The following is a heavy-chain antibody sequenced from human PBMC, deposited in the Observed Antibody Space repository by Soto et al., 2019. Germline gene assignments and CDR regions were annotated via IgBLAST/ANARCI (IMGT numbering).Heavy chain of an antibody. Sequence: GGSLRLSCAASGFTFSSYAMHWVRQAPGKGLEWVAVISYDGSNKYYADSVKGRFTISRDNSKNTLYLQMNSLRAEDTAVNYCARGALWVGYCSSTSCYGGNWFDPWGQGTLVTVSS. V-gene: IGHV3-30-3*01. CDR1: GFTFSSYA. CDR2: ISYDGSNK. D-gene: IGHD2-2*01. J-gene: IGHJ5*02. CDR3: ARGALWVGYCSSTSCYGGNWFDP.